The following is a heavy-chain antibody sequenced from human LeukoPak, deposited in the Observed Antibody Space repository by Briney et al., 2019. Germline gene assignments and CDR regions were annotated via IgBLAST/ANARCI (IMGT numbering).Heavy chain of an antibody. CDR1: GFTFSSYA. D-gene: IGHD1-26*01. CDR3: ARTYGVGATPFDY. J-gene: IGHJ4*02. CDR2: ISYDGSNK. V-gene: IGHV3-30-3*01. Sequence: PGRSLRLSCAASGFTFSSYAMHWVRQAPGKGLEWVAVISYDGSNKYYADSVKGRFTISRDNSKNTLYLQMNSLRAEDTAVYYCARTYGVGATPFDYWGQGTLVTVSS.